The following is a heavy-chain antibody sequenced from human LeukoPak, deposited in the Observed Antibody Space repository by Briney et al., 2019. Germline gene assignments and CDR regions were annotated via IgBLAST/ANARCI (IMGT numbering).Heavy chain of an antibody. J-gene: IGHJ4*02. CDR3: AKTFYYASAHDY. Sequence: GGSLTLSCAASGFAFSSYGMSGVRQAPARGLEWVSGITGSGGSTYSAGSVTGRFTISRDNSKNTLYLQMNSLRAEDTAVYYCAKTFYYASAHDYWGQGTLVTVCS. CDR2: ITGSGGST. V-gene: IGHV3-23*01. CDR1: GFAFSSYG. D-gene: IGHD3-10*01.